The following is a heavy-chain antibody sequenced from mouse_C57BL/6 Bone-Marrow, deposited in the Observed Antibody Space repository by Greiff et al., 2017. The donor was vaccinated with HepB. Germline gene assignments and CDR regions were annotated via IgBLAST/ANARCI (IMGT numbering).Heavy chain of an antibody. Sequence: QVQLQQSGPGLVAPSQSLSITCTVSGFSLTSYGVHWVRQPPGKGLEWLVVIWSDGSTTYNSALKSRLSISKDNSKSQVVLKMNSLQTDDTAMYYCARQEDYDYQFAYWGQGTLVTVSA. CDR1: GFSLTSYG. D-gene: IGHD2-4*01. V-gene: IGHV2-6-1*01. J-gene: IGHJ3*01. CDR2: IWSDGST. CDR3: ARQEDYDYQFAY.